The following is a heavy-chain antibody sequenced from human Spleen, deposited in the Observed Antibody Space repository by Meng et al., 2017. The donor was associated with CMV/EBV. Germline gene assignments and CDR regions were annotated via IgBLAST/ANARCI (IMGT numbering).Heavy chain of an antibody. CDR3: ARSPGVAAAGTGFDP. Sequence: QVLVVASGAEVKKPGASVKVSCKSSGYTFTGYYMHWVRQAPGQGLEWMVWINPNSGGTNYAQKFQGRVTMTRDTSISTAYMELSRLRSDDKAVYYCARSPGVAAAGTGFDPWGQGTLVTVSS. CDR2: INPNSGGT. CDR1: GYTFTGYY. V-gene: IGHV1-2*02. D-gene: IGHD6-13*01. J-gene: IGHJ5*02.